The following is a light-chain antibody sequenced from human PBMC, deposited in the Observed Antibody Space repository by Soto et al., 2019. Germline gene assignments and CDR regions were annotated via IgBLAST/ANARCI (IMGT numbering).Light chain of an antibody. CDR1: QSIYSS. J-gene: IGKJ2*01. CDR3: QQSYSAPYT. CDR2: AAS. Sequence: DIQMTQSPSSLSASVGDRVTITCRASQSIYSSLNWYHQKPGKAPKLLIYAASNLQSGVPSRFSGSGRGTDFTLSISSLQPEDFATYDCQQSYSAPYTFGQGTKLEI. V-gene: IGKV1-39*01.